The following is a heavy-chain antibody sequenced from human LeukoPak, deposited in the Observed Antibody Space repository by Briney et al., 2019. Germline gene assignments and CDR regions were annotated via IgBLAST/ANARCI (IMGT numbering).Heavy chain of an antibody. CDR1: GGSISSYY. V-gene: IGHV4-59*08. CDR2: IYYSGST. CDR3: AKQYSSPGGSVNWFDP. Sequence: MSSETLSLTCTVSGGSISSYYWSWIRQPPGKGLEWIGYIYYSGSTNYNPSLKSRVTISVDTSKNQFSLKLSSVTAADTAVYYCAKQYSSPGGSVNWFDPWGQGTLVTVSS. J-gene: IGHJ5*02. D-gene: IGHD6-13*01.